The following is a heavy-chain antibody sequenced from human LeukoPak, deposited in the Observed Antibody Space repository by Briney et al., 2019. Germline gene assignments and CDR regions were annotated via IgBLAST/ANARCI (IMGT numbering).Heavy chain of an antibody. V-gene: IGHV1-46*01. J-gene: IGHJ4*02. D-gene: IGHD4-17*01. Sequence: ASVKVSCKASGYTFTSYYMHRVRQAPGQGLEWMGIINPSGGSTSYAQKFQGRVTMTRDTSTSTVYMELSSLRSEDTAVYYCARDRSPMPYGDYRYYFDYWGQGTLVTVSS. CDR3: ARDRSPMPYGDYRYYFDY. CDR2: INPSGGST. CDR1: GYTFTSYY.